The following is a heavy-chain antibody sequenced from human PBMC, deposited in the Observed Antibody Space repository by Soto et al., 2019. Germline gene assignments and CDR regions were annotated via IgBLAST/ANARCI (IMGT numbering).Heavy chain of an antibody. CDR2: IYYSGST. Sequence: PSETLSLTCTVSGGSISSGGYYWSWIRQHPGKGLEWIGYIYYSGSTNYNPSLKSRVTISVDTSKNQFSLKLSSVTAADTAVYYCARDPESSSWTTVWGQGTLVTFSS. CDR3: ARDPESSSWTTV. J-gene: IGHJ4*02. D-gene: IGHD6-13*01. CDR1: GGSISSGGYY. V-gene: IGHV4-61*08.